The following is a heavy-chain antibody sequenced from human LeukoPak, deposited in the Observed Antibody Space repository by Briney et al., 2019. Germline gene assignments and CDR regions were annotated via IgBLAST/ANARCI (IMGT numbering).Heavy chain of an antibody. D-gene: IGHD5-18*01. CDR2: ISYDGSNK. CDR3: ARASGDIVETATMGSY. Sequence: GGSLRLSCAASGFTFSSYAMHWVRQAPGKGLEWVAVISYDGSNKYYADSVKGRFTISRDNSKNTLYLQMNSLRAEDTAVYYCARASGDIVETATMGSYWGQGTLVTVSS. CDR1: GFTFSSYA. V-gene: IGHV3-30*01. J-gene: IGHJ4*02.